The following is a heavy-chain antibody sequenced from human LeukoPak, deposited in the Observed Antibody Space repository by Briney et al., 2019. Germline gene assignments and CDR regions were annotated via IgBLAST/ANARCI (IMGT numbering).Heavy chain of an antibody. CDR2: ISWDGGST. V-gene: IGHV3-43*01. J-gene: IGHJ6*03. D-gene: IGHD2-2*01. CDR1: GFTFDDYT. CDR3: AKDGRVVGGHYYYYMDV. Sequence: GGSLRLSCAASGFTFDDYTMHWVRQAPGKGLEWVSLISWDGGSTYYADSVKGRFTISRDNSKNSLYLQMNSLRTEDTALYYCAKDGRVVGGHYYYYMDVWGKGTTVTVSS.